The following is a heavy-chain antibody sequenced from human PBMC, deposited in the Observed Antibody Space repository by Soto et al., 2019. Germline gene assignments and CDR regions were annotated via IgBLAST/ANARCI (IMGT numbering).Heavy chain of an antibody. Sequence: GGSLRLSCAASGFTFSGSAMHWVRQASGKGLEWVGRIRSKANSYATAYAASVKGRFTISSDDSKNTAYLQMNSLKTEDTAVYYCRSPGYCTNGVCRDYYYYYYVDVWGKGTTVTVSS. CDR3: RSPGYCTNGVCRDYYYYYYVDV. CDR1: GFTFSGSA. CDR2: IRSKANSYAT. D-gene: IGHD2-8*01. V-gene: IGHV3-73*01. J-gene: IGHJ6*03.